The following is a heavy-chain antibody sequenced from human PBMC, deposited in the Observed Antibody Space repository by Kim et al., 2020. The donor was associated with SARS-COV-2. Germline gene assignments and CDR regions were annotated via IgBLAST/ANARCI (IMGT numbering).Heavy chain of an antibody. Sequence: GGSLRLSCVGSGFRFTGYAMSWVRQAPGKGLEWVSVIYSGGYTTYYADSVKGRFTISRDTSTNTLYLQMNSLRVDDTAVYYCAKPSDNDDPYYFDDWGQGTLVTVSS. CDR2: IYSGGYTT. J-gene: IGHJ4*02. V-gene: IGHV3-23*03. D-gene: IGHD2-8*01. CDR1: GFRFTGYA. CDR3: AKPSDNDDPYYFDD.